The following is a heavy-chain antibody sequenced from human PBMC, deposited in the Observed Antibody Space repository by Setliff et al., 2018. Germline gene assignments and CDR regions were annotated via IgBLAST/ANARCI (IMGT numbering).Heavy chain of an antibody. D-gene: IGHD1-26*01. J-gene: IGHJ6*02. CDR3: AAWESTNV. CDR2: INPDGSEK. Sequence: GGSLRLSCAASGITFGRFWMNWVRQAPGKGLEWVANINPDGSEKRYVDSVNGRLTISRDNAKNSLYLQMSSLTAEDTAVYFCAAWESTNVWGQGTTVTV. CDR1: GITFGRFW. V-gene: IGHV3-7*01.